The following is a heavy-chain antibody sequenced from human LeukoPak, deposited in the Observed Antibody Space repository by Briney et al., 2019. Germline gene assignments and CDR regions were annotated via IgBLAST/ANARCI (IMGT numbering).Heavy chain of an antibody. CDR2: INHSGSP. D-gene: IGHD3-10*01. J-gene: IGHJ4*02. V-gene: IGHV4-34*01. CDR3: ARGLYYYGSGSYYGY. CDR1: GGSLSGYY. Sequence: SETLSLTCAVCGGSLSGYYWRGIREPPGGGVEWIGEINHSGSPNYNPSLKSRLTISVDTSKTQFSLKLSSVTAADTAVYYCARGLYYYGSGSYYGYWGQGTLVTVSS.